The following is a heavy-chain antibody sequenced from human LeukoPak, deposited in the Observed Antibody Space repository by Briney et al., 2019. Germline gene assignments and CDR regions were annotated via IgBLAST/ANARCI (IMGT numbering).Heavy chain of an antibody. CDR1: GFRFDDYA. CDR3: AKDSVLHDYGDPLDY. J-gene: IGHJ4*02. Sequence: GGSLRLSCSASGFRFDDYAMSRVRQAPGKGLEWVSAISGSGGSTYYADSVKGRFTISRDNSKNTLYLQMNSLRAEDTAVYYCAKDSVLHDYGDPLDYWGQGTLVTVSS. CDR2: ISGSGGST. V-gene: IGHV3-23*01. D-gene: IGHD4-17*01.